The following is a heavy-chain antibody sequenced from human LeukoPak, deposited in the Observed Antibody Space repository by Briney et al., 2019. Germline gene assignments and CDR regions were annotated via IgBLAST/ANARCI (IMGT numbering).Heavy chain of an antibody. CDR3: AREMVRGAPTG. V-gene: IGHV4-39*07. Sequence: SETLSLTCSVSGGSISRSSYYWGWIRQPPGKGLEWIGSIYYSGSTNYNPSLKSRVTISVDTSKNQFSLKLSSVTAADTAVYYCAREMVRGAPTGWGQGTLVTVSS. CDR2: IYYSGST. CDR1: GGSISRSSYY. D-gene: IGHD3-10*01. J-gene: IGHJ4*02.